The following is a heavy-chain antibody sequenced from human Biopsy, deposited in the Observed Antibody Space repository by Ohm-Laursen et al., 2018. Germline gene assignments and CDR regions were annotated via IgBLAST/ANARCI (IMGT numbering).Heavy chain of an antibody. CDR2: INPNSGGT. CDR1: GYTFTGYY. D-gene: IGHD5-18*01. CDR3: ARGGVDTAMVEN. Sequence: ASVKVSCKASGYTFTGYYMHWVRQAPGQGLEWMGWINPNSGGTNYAQEFQGRVTMTRDTSISTAYMELSRLRSDDTAVYYCARGGVDTAMVENWGQGTLVTVSS. V-gene: IGHV1-2*02. J-gene: IGHJ4*02.